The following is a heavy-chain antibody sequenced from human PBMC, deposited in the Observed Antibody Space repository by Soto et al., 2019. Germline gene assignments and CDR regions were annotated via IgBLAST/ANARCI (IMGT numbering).Heavy chain of an antibody. CDR2: INHSGST. V-gene: IGHV4-34*01. Sequence: SETLSLTCAVYGGTFSGYDWTGIRQPPGKGLEWIGEINHSGSTNCNPSLKSRVTISVDTSKNQFSLKLSSATAADTAVYYCARHGGSYSFDYWGQGTLVTVSS. CDR3: ARHGGSYSFDY. CDR1: GGTFSGYD. D-gene: IGHD1-26*01. J-gene: IGHJ4*02.